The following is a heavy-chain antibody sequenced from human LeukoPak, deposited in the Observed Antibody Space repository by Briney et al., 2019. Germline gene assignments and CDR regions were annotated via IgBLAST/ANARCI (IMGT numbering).Heavy chain of an antibody. D-gene: IGHD2-15*01. V-gene: IGHV4-39*01. J-gene: IGHJ5*02. CDR1: GGSISSSSYY. Sequence: SETLSLTCTVSGGSISSSSYYWGWIRQPPGKGLEWIGSIYYSGSTYYNPSLKSRVTISVDTSKNQFSLKLSSVTAADTAGYYCARSVVAATGWFDPWGQGTLVTVSS. CDR2: IYYSGST. CDR3: ARSVVAATGWFDP.